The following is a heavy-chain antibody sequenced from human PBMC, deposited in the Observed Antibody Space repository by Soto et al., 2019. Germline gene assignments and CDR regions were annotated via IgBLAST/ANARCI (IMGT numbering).Heavy chain of an antibody. J-gene: IGHJ4*02. Sequence: GWSLRLSCVSSVFKVVSTYMTWVRQAPGEGLQLVSIMYSGGSTFYADSVKGRFTVSRDDSKNTLYLQMNNLTVGDTGAYYCTKTRSASRSPSDYWGQGTLVTVSS. CDR2: MYSGGST. CDR1: VFKVVSTY. V-gene: IGHV3-53*01. D-gene: IGHD3-16*02. CDR3: TKTRSASRSPSDY.